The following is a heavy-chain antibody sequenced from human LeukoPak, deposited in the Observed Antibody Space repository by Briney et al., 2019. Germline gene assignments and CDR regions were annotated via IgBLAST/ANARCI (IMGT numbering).Heavy chain of an antibody. J-gene: IGHJ4*02. CDR1: GFTFSSYG. Sequence: GGSLRLSCAASGFTFSSYGMHWVRQAPGKGLEWVAFIRYDGSNKYYADSVKGRFTISRDNSKNTLYLQMNSLGAEDTAVYYCAKDGVVVAATSFDYWGQGTLVTVSS. CDR3: AKDGVVVAATSFDY. V-gene: IGHV3-30*02. D-gene: IGHD2-15*01. CDR2: IRYDGSNK.